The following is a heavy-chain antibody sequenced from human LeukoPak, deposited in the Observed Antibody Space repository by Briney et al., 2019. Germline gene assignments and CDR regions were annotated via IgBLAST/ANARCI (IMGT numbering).Heavy chain of an antibody. CDR3: AKGPLPRITGTAPFDY. CDR1: GFTFSSYS. CDR2: ISGSGGTT. D-gene: IGHD1-7*01. J-gene: IGHJ4*02. Sequence: PGGSLRLSCAASGFTFSSYSMNWVRQAPGKGLEWVSAISGSGGTTYYADSVKGRFTISRDNSKNTLYLQMNSLRAEDTAVYYCAKGPLPRITGTAPFDYWGQGTLVTVSS. V-gene: IGHV3-23*01.